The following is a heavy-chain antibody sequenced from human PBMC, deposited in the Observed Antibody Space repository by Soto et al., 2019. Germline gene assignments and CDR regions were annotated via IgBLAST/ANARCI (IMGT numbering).Heavy chain of an antibody. CDR1: GYTFTSYG. J-gene: IGHJ4*02. D-gene: IGHD6-25*01. CDR2: ISAYNGNT. V-gene: IGHV1-18*01. CDR3: TGGTAAAGRRFDY. Sequence: ASVKVSCKASGYTFTSYGISWVRQAPGQGLEWMGWISAYNGNTNYAQKLQGRVTVTTDTSTSTAYMELRSLRSEDTAVYYCTGGTAAAGRRFDYWGQGTLVTVSS.